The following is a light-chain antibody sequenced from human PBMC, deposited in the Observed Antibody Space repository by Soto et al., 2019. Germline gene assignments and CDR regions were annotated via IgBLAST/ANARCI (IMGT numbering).Light chain of an antibody. J-gene: IGKJ1*01. CDR2: GAS. CDR3: QQYGSSPRT. CDR1: QSVSSSY. V-gene: IGKV3-20*01. Sequence: EIVLTQSPGTLSLSPGERATLSCRASQSVSSSYLAWYQQKPGQAPRLLIYGASSRATGIPDRFSGSGSGTDFTLTISRLEPEDFAVYSCQQYGSSPRTFGQGPRWKSN.